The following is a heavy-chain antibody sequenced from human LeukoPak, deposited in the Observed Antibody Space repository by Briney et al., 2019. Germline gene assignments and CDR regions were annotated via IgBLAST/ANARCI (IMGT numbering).Heavy chain of an antibody. D-gene: IGHD6-6*01. CDR2: IYYSGRT. CDR3: ASTLDPYSSSSAYFDY. V-gene: IGHV4-59*08. Sequence: SETLSLTCTVSGGSISSYYWSWIRQPPGKGLEWIGYIYYSGRTNYNPSLKSRVTISVDTSKDQFSLKLSSVTAADTAVYYCASTLDPYSSSSAYFDYWGQGTLVTVSS. J-gene: IGHJ4*02. CDR1: GGSISSYY.